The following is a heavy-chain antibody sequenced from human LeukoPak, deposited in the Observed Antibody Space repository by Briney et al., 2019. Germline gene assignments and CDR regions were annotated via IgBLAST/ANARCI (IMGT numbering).Heavy chain of an antibody. J-gene: IGHJ4*02. CDR3: AKQGAVAGHIDY. V-gene: IGHV3-23*01. Sequence: GGSLRLSCAASGFSFSSCAMTRVRQAPGKVLEWVSGISGSSSRTFYADSVKGRFTISRDNSKNTLYLQMNSLRAEDTTVYYCAKQGAVAGHIDYWGQGTLVSVSS. D-gene: IGHD6-19*01. CDR1: GFSFSSCA. CDR2: ISGSSSRT.